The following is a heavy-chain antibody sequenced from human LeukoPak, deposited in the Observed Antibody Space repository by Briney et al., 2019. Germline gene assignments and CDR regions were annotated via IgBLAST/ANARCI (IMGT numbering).Heavy chain of an antibody. D-gene: IGHD3-3*01. Sequence: PGGSLRLSCAVSGFTFSSYSMNWVRQAPGKGLEWVSSISSSSSSIYYADSVKGRFSISRDNAKNSLYLQMNSLRAEDTAVYYCARDLLEAPSFLGWLPQYYFDYWGQGTLVTVSS. CDR2: ISSSSSSI. J-gene: IGHJ4*02. V-gene: IGHV3-21*06. CDR3: ARDLLEAPSFLGWLPQYYFDY. CDR1: GFTFSSYS.